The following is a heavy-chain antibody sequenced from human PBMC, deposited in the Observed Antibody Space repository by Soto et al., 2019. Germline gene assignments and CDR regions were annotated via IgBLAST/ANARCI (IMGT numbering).Heavy chain of an antibody. CDR3: ARSPSYYDILTGYYSYYYGMDV. D-gene: IGHD3-9*01. CDR1: GGSIITYY. V-gene: IGHV4-59*08. J-gene: IGHJ6*02. CDR2: IYYSGST. Sequence: SETLSLTCTVSGGSIITYYWSWIRQPPGKGLEWIGYIYYSGSTNYNPSLKSRVTISADTSKNQFSLKLNFMTAADTAVYYCARSPSYYDILTGYYSYYYGMDVWGQGTTVTVSS.